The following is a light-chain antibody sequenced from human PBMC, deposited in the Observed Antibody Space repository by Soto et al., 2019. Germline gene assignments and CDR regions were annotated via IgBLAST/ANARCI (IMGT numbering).Light chain of an antibody. Sequence: EIVMTQSPATLSVSPGERATLSCRASQSISSNLAWYQQKPGQAPRLLIYGASTRATGIPARFSGSGSGTEFTLTNSSLQSEDFALYYCQQYNNWPPWTFGQGTKVEIK. J-gene: IGKJ1*01. V-gene: IGKV3-15*01. CDR3: QQYNNWPPWT. CDR2: GAS. CDR1: QSISSN.